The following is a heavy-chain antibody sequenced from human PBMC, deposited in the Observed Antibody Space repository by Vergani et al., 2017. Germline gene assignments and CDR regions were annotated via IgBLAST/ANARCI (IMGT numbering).Heavy chain of an antibody. CDR2: SYTSGST. J-gene: IGHJ4*02. D-gene: IGHD5-18*01. Sequence: QVQLQESGPGLVKPSQPLSLTCTVSGGSISSGSYYWSWLRQPAGKGLEWIGRSYTSGSTNYNPYLKSRVTISVDTAKNQFSLKLSSVTAADTAVYYCARADTAMAVDYWGQGTLVTVSS. V-gene: IGHV4-61*02. CDR1: GGSISSGSYY. CDR3: ARADTAMAVDY.